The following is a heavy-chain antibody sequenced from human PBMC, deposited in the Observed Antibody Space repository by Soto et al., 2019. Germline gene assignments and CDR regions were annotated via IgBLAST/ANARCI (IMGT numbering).Heavy chain of an antibody. V-gene: IGHV3-73*01. Sequence: PGGSLRLSFAACGFTFSCPAMHWVRQASGKGLEWVCRIRSKANSYATAYAASVKGRFTISRDDSKNTAYLQMNSMKTEDTAAYYCTRQQYSSGCQVWGQGTLVSVSS. J-gene: IGHJ4*02. CDR2: IRSKANSYAT. D-gene: IGHD6-19*01. CDR3: TRQQYSSGCQV. CDR1: GFTFSCPA.